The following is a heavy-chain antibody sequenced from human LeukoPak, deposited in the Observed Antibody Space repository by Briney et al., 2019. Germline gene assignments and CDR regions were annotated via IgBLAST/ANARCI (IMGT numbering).Heavy chain of an antibody. CDR1: GYTFTSYA. D-gene: IGHD3-9*01. Sequence: ASVKVSCKASGYTFTSYAMNWVRQAPGQGLEWMGWINTNTGNPTYAQGFTGRFVFSLDTSVSTAYLQISSLKAEDTAVYYCARDRVLTGYYNWGAYFDYWGQGTLVTVSS. CDR3: ARDRVLTGYYNWGAYFDY. V-gene: IGHV7-4-1*02. J-gene: IGHJ4*02. CDR2: INTNTGNP.